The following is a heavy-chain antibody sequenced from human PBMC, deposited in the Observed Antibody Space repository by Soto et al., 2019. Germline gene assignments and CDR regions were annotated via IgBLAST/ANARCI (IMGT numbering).Heavy chain of an antibody. CDR1: GFTFSDCY. V-gene: IGHV3-11*01. Sequence: QVQLVESGGGLVKPGGSLRLSCAASGFTFSDCYMTWVRQAPGKGLEWVAHISASGNTIYYADSVKGRFTISRDNAENSLYMQMNSLRAEDTAVDYCGSRRGSGSGYYTNFFDYWGLGTLVTVSS. D-gene: IGHD3-22*01. CDR3: GSRRGSGSGYYTNFFDY. J-gene: IGHJ4*02. CDR2: ISASGNTI.